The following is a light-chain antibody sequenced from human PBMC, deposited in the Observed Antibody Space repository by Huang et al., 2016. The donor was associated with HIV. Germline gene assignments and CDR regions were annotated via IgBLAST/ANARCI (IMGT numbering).Light chain of an antibody. Sequence: EIVMTQSPATLSVSPGERATLSCRASQSVSRSLDWYQQKPGQSPMLLLDGASTRATCIPVRFSGSWSGTEFTLTISSLQSEDFALYYCQQYNNWPPWTFGQGTKVEIK. CDR2: GAS. CDR1: QSVSRS. CDR3: QQYNNWPPWT. J-gene: IGKJ1*01. V-gene: IGKV3-15*01.